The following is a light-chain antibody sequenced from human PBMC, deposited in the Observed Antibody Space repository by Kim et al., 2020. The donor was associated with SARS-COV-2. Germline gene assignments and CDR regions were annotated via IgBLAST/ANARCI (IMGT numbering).Light chain of an antibody. CDR1: QSISSY. J-gene: IGKJ5*01. V-gene: IGKV1-39*01. CDR2: AAS. CDR3: QQSYSTFIT. Sequence: DIQMTQSPSSLSASVGDRVTITCQASQSISSYLNWYQQKPGKAPKLLIYAASSLQSGVPSRFSGSGSGTDFTLTISSLQPEDFATYYCQQSYSTFITFGQGTRLEIK.